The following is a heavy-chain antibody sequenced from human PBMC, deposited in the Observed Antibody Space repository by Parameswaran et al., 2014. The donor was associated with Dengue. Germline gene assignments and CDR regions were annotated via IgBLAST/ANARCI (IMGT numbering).Heavy chain of an antibody. J-gene: IGHJ5*02. CDR3: AREVEYCSSTSCYLNWFDP. CDR2: ISSSSSYI. Sequence: VRPDAGKGLEWVSSISSSSSYIYYADSVKGRFTISRDNAKNSLYLQMNSLRAEDTAVYYCAREVEYCSSTSCYLNWFDPWGQGTLVTVSS. V-gene: IGHV3-21*01. D-gene: IGHD2-2*01.